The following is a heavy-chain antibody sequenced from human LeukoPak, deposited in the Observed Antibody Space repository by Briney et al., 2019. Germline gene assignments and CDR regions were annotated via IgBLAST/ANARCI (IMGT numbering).Heavy chain of an antibody. CDR1: GFTFSRYE. D-gene: IGHD3-16*01. Sequence: GGSLRLSCAASGFTFSRYEMNWVRQAPGKGLEWVSYISSSGSTIYYADSVKGRFTISRDNAKNSLYLQMNSLRAEDTAVYYCARDGRGSYVKYXXQGTLVTVXS. CDR2: ISSSGSTI. CDR3: ARDGRGSYVKY. V-gene: IGHV3-48*03. J-gene: IGHJ4*02.